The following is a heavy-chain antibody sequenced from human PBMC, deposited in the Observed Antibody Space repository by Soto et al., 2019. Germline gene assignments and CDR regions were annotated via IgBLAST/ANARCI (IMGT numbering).Heavy chain of an antibody. D-gene: IGHD5-12*01. Sequence: GPLLLSCTASGCIFTNYAMNWVRQAPGKGLEWVSVIGGRGNSAYYADSVQGRFTISRDNSKNTLSLQMSSLTADDTAIYYCVREGRGSFDFWGRGTMVTVSS. V-gene: IGHV3-23*01. CDR1: GCIFTNYA. CDR2: IGGRGNSA. J-gene: IGHJ3*01. CDR3: VREGRGSFDF.